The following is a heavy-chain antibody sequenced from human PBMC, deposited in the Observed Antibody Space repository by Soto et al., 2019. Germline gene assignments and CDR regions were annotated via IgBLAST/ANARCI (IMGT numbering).Heavy chain of an antibody. J-gene: IGHJ3*02. CDR3: ARVALDSSGYPISEGAFDI. CDR2: ISAYNGNT. V-gene: IGHV1-18*01. D-gene: IGHD3-22*01. Sequence: QVQLVQSGAEVKKPGASVKVSCKASGYTFTSYGISWVRQAPGQGLEWMGWISAYNGNTNYAQKLQGRVTMTTDTSTSTAYMELRSLRSDYTAVYYCARVALDSSGYPISEGAFDIWGQGTMVTVSS. CDR1: GYTFTSYG.